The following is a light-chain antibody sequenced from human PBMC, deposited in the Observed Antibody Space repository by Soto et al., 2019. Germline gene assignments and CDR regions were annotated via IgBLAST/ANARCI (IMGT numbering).Light chain of an antibody. V-gene: IGKV1-39*01. CDR1: QSIITY. CDR2: AAS. J-gene: IGKJ3*01. CDR3: QQSYNSPFN. Sequence: DIQMTQSPSSLSASVGDRVTITCRASQSIITYLNWYQQKPGKAPNLLIYAASSLQSGVPSRFSGSGSGTDFTLTISGLQSEDFATYYCQQSYNSPFNFGPGTKVDIK.